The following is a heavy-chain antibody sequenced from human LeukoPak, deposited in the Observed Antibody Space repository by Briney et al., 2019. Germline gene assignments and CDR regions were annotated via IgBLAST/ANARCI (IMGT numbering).Heavy chain of an antibody. CDR2: IDYSAST. V-gene: IGHV4-59*01. CDR3: ARDSRRELLHAFDI. D-gene: IGHD1-26*01. J-gene: IGHJ3*02. Sequence: PSETLSLTCTVSGGSISTYYWSWIRQPPGKGLEWIAYIDYSASTNYNPSLKSRVTISVDTSKNQFSLKLSSVTAADTTVYYCARDSRRELLHAFDIWGQGTMVTVSS. CDR1: GGSISTYY.